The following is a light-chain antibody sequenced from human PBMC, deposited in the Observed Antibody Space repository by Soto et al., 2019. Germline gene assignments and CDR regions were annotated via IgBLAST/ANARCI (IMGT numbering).Light chain of an antibody. CDR2: GAS. CDR1: QSVGSY. CDR3: KQRNNWPPTWK. V-gene: IGKV3-11*01. J-gene: IGKJ1*01. Sequence: EIVLTQSPATLSLSPGERATLSCRASQSVGSYLAWYRQKPGQAPRLLISGASNRAPGIPARFSGSGSGTKLTITITRLETEDLLFYYCKQRNNWPPTWKFGQGTKVDIK.